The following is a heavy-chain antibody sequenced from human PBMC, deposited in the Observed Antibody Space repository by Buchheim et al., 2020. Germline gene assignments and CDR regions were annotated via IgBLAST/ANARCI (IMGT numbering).Heavy chain of an antibody. CDR1: GGSISSSNW. D-gene: IGHD3-3*01. J-gene: IGHJ4*02. V-gene: IGHV4-4*02. CDR3: ARLSRGDFWSGLTAGLHD. CDR2: IYHGGST. Sequence: QVQLQESGPGLVKPSGTLSLTCAVSGGSISSSNWWSWVREPPGKGLEWIGEIYHGGSTHYNPSLKSLVTISIDKSKNQFSLKLSSVTAADTAVYYCARLSRGDFWSGLTAGLHDWGQGTL.